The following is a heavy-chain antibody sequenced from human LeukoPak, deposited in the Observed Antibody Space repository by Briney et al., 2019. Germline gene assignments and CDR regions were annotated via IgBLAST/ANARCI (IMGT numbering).Heavy chain of an antibody. CDR2: ISSSGSTI. Sequence: GGSLRLSCAASGFTFSDYYMSWIRQAPGKGLEWVSYISSSGSTIYYADSVKGRFTISRDNAKNSLYLQMNSLRAEDTAVYYCARTYRRGPSNYFDYWGQGTLVTVSS. CDR3: ARTYRRGPSNYFDY. V-gene: IGHV3-11*01. J-gene: IGHJ4*02. CDR1: GFTFSDYY.